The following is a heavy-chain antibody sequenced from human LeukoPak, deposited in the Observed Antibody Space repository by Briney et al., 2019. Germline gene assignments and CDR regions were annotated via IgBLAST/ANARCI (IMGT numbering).Heavy chain of an antibody. V-gene: IGHV3-23*01. CDR2: IGYDGGNK. D-gene: IGHD3-10*01. CDR3: AKNRHYGSSFDAFSI. J-gene: IGHJ3*02. Sequence: GGSLRLSCAASGFTFSLYGMSWVRQAPGKGLDWVTFIGYDGGNKYYTDSVKGRFTISRDNSRNTLYLQMDSLRAEDTAVYFCAKNRHYGSSFDAFSIWGQGTMVSVSS. CDR1: GFTFSLYG.